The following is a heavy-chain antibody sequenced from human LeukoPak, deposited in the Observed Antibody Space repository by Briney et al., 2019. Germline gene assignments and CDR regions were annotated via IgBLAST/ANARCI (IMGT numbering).Heavy chain of an antibody. J-gene: IGHJ4*02. CDR2: IYYSGST. V-gene: IGHV4-39*07. CDR3: ASNKGSGYDFDY. CDR1: GGSISSSSYY. D-gene: IGHD5-12*01. Sequence: PSETLSLTCTVSGGSISSSSYYWGWIRQPPGKGLEWIGSIYYSGSTYYNPSLKSQVTISVDTSKNQFSLKLSSVTAADTAVYYCASNKGSGYDFDYWGQGTLVTVSS.